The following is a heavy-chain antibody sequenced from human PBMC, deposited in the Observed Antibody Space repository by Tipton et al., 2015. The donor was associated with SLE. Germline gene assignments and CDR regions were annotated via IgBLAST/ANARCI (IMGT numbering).Heavy chain of an antibody. Sequence: TLSLTCTVSGGSISSGGYYWSWLRQLPGKGLEWIGYIYYSGSTFYNPSLESRLTISVDTSKNQFSLKLNSLTAADTAVYYCARRDFWTGYFDYWGQGTLVTVSS. V-gene: IGHV4-31*03. D-gene: IGHD3/OR15-3a*01. CDR1: GGSISSGGYY. CDR2: IYYSGST. CDR3: ARRDFWTGYFDY. J-gene: IGHJ4*02.